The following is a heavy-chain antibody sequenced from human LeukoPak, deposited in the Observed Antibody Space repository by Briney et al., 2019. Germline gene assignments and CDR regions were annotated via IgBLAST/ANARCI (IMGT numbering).Heavy chain of an antibody. CDR3: ASVGRGIAARRAFPSYYMDV. J-gene: IGHJ6*03. CDR2: MNPNSGNT. D-gene: IGHD6-6*01. Sequence: ASVKVSCKASGGTFSSYAINWVRQATGQGLEWMGWMNPNSGNTGYAQKFQGRVTMTRNTSISTAYMELSSLRSEDTAVYYCASVGRGIAARRAFPSYYMDVWGKGTTVTVSS. CDR1: GGTFSSYA. V-gene: IGHV1-8*02.